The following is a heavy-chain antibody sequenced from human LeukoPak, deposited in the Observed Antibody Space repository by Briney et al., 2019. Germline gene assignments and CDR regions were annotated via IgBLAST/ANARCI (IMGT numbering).Heavy chain of an antibody. V-gene: IGHV4-59*01. CDR2: IYYSGST. J-gene: IGHJ4*02. Sequence: SETLSLTCTVSGGSISSYYWSWIRQPPGKGLEWIGYIYYSGSTNYNPSLKGRVTISVDTSKNQFSLKLSSVTAADTAVYYCARDTYYYDSSGSFDYWGQGTLVTVSS. CDR3: ARDTYYYDSSGSFDY. D-gene: IGHD3-22*01. CDR1: GGSISSYY.